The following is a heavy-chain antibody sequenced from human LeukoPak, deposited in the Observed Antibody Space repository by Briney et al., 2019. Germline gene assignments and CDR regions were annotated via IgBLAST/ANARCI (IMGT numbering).Heavy chain of an antibody. J-gene: IGHJ4*02. V-gene: IGHV4-61*02. D-gene: IGHD5-18*01. CDR3: ASFNVDTGFVDY. CDR2: ICTSGST. CDR1: GGSISSGSYY. Sequence: SQTLSLTCTVSGGSISSGSYYWSWIRQPAGKGLEWIGRICTSGSTNYNPSLKSRVTISVDTSKNQFSLKLSSVTAADTAVYYCASFNVDTGFVDYWGQGTLVTVSS.